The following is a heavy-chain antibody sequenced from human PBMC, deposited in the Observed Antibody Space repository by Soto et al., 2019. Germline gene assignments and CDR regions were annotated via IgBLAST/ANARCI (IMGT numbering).Heavy chain of an antibody. CDR3: ARRERYYGSPGWFDP. V-gene: IGHV4-39*01. CDR2: VYYNENT. CDR1: GASISNFAYY. J-gene: IGHJ5*01. D-gene: IGHD3-10*01. Sequence: SETLSLTCSVSGASISNFAYYWGWIRQPPGKGLEWIGTVYYNENTYYNPSLKSRVAISVDTAKNQFSLNLRSVTAADTAIYFCARRERYYGSPGWFDPWGQGTLVTVSS.